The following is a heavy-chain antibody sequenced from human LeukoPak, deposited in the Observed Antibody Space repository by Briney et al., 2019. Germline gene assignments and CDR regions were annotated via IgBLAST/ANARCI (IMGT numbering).Heavy chain of an antibody. CDR1: GGSISSHY. Sequence: SSETLSLTCTVSGGSISSHYWSWIRQPPGKGLEWVGYIYYSGSTNYNPSLKSRVTISVDTSKNQFSLKLSSVTAADTAVYYCARDTTIFGVGTNYFDYWGQGTLVTVSS. CDR3: ARDTTIFGVGTNYFDY. CDR2: IYYSGST. J-gene: IGHJ4*02. D-gene: IGHD3-3*01. V-gene: IGHV4-59*11.